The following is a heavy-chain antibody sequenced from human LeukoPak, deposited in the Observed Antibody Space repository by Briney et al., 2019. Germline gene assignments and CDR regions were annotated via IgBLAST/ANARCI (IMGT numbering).Heavy chain of an antibody. CDR2: IYYSGST. CDR3: ARDGEMATIENYFEY. CDR1: GGSISRSSYY. J-gene: IGHJ4*02. D-gene: IGHD5-24*01. Sequence: PSETLSLTCTVSGGSISRSSYYWGWIRQPPWKGLEWIGSIYYSGSTHYNPSLKSRVTISVDTSKNQFSLKLSSVTAADTAVYYCARDGEMATIENYFEYWGQGTLVTASS. V-gene: IGHV4-39*07.